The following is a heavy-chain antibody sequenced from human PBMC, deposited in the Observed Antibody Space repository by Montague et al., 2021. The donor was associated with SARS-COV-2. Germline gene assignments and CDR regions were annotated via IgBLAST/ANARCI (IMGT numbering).Heavy chain of an antibody. CDR1: GYIFISHW. CDR2: IDPSDSYT. V-gene: IGHV5-10-1*01. J-gene: IGHJ4*02. Sequence: QSGAEVKKPGESLRISCKVSGYIFISHWITWVRQMPGKGLEWMGRIDPSDSYTNYSPSFQGHVSTSVDKSISTAYLQWSSLKASDTAMYYCARRGRPYSGYTTGYFDYWGQGTLVTVSS. CDR3: ARRGRPYSGYTTGYFDY. D-gene: IGHD5-12*01.